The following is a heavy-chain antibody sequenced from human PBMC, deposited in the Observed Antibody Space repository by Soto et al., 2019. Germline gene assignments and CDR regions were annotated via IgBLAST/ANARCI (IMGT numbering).Heavy chain of an antibody. CDR3: ASSYYYDSRGYYYYGMDV. CDR1: GYSFTSCW. J-gene: IGHJ6*02. D-gene: IGHD3-22*01. CDR2: IYPGDSDT. Sequence: GESLKISCKGSGYSFTSCWIGWVRQMPGKGLEWMGIIYPGDSDTRYSPSFQGQVTISADKSISTAYLQWSSLKASDTAMYYCASSYYYDSRGYYYYGMDVWRQGTTVTVSS. V-gene: IGHV5-51*01.